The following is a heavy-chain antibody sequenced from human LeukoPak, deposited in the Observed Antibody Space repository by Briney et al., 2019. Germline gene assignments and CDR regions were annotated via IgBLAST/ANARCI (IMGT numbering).Heavy chain of an antibody. J-gene: IGHJ5*02. CDR3: AKDPTSVGGRHDWLLDS. D-gene: IGHD3-9*01. CDR2: IGFGDDSA. CDR1: GFTFNNYA. V-gene: IGHV3-23*01. Sequence: GGTLRLSCAASGFTFNNYAMSWVRQAPGKGLEWVSTIGFGDDSAYYADSVKGRFTISRDNSKNTLYLQMNYLRAEDTAVYYCAKDPTSVGGRHDWLLDSWGQGTLVTVSS.